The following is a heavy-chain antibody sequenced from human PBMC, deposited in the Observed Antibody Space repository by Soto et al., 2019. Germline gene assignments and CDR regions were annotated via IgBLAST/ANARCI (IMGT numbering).Heavy chain of an antibody. V-gene: IGHV1-69*01. D-gene: IGHD5-12*01. CDR2: IIPLFGTA. J-gene: IGHJ5*02. Sequence: QVQLVQSGAEVKKPGSSVKVSCKASGGTFSTYAIDWVRQAPGQGLEWMGGIIPLFGTAKYAQNFQGRITITADESTNTAYMELSSLRSEDTAVYYCARGRGYNWFDPWGQGTLVTVSS. CDR1: GGTFSTYA. CDR3: ARGRGYNWFDP.